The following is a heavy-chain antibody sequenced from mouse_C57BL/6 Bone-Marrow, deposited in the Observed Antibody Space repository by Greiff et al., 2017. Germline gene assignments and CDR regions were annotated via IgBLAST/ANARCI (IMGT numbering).Heavy chain of an antibody. Sequence: DVKLVESGEGLVKPGGSLKLSCAASGFTFSSYAMSWVRQTPEKRLEWVAYISSGGDYIYYADTVKGRFTISRDNARNTLYLQMSRLKSEDTAMYYCTRVGIYYYGRAWFAYWGQGTLVTVSA. CDR2: ISSGGDYI. J-gene: IGHJ3*01. D-gene: IGHD1-1*01. CDR1: GFTFSSYA. V-gene: IGHV5-9-1*02. CDR3: TRVGIYYYGRAWFAY.